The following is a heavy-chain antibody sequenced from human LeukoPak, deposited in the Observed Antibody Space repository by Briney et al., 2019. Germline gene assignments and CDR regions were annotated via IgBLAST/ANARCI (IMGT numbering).Heavy chain of an antibody. V-gene: IGHV3-23*01. D-gene: IGHD3-10*01. CDR2: ISDSGGYT. J-gene: IGHJ4*02. Sequence: GGSLRLSCAASGFTFSSFAMSWVRQAPGKGLEWVSTISDSGGYTYYADSVKGRITISRDNSKNTLYLHMNSLRAEDTAVYYCAKLGNFASGSYSDWGQGTLVTVSS. CDR3: AKLGNFASGSYSD. CDR1: GFTFSSFA.